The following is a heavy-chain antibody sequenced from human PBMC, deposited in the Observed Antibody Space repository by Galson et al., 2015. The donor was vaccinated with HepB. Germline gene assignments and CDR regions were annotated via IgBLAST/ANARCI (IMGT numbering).Heavy chain of an antibody. CDR3: ARDPRYFDWFGQGTGAFDI. V-gene: IGHV1-18*04. Sequence: SVKVSCKASGYTFTSYGISWVRQAPGQGLEWMGWISAYNGNTNYAQKLQGRVTMTTDTSTSTAYMELRSLRSDDTAVYYCARDPRYFDWFGQGTGAFDIWGQGTMVTVSS. J-gene: IGHJ3*02. CDR2: ISAYNGNT. CDR1: GYTFTSYG. D-gene: IGHD3-9*01.